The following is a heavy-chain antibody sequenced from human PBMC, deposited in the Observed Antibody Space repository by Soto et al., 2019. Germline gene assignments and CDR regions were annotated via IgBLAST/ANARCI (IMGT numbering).Heavy chain of an antibody. CDR2: ISYDGSNK. D-gene: IGHD5-12*01. Sequence: GGSLRLSCAASGFTFSSYAMHWVRQAPGKGLEWVAVISYDGSNKYYADSVKGRFTISRDNSKNTLYLQMNSLRAEDTAVYYCARSGYDVPYGGMDVWGQGTTVTVSS. CDR1: GFTFSSYA. J-gene: IGHJ6*02. CDR3: ARSGYDVPYGGMDV. V-gene: IGHV3-30-3*01.